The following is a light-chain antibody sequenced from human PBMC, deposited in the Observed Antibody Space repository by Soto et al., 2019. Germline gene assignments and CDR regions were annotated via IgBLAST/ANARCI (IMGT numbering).Light chain of an antibody. CDR2: GAS. V-gene: IGKV3-15*01. CDR1: QSISDT. J-gene: IGKJ1*01. Sequence: GMKHAPVTLAVSQGGRATLSCRASQSISDTLAWYQQKPGQAPRLLIHGASTRAPGFPARFSGSGSGTDFTLTISSLQSEDFAVYYCQQYNNWPWTFGQGTKV. CDR3: QQYNNWPWT.